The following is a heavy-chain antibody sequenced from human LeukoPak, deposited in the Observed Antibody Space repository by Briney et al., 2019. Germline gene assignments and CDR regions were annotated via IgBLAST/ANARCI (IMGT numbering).Heavy chain of an antibody. CDR2: IWYDGSNK. Sequence: PGRSLRLSCAASGFTFSSYGMHWVRQAPGKGLEWVAVIWYDGSNKYYADSVKDRFTISRDNSKNTLYLQMNSLRAEDTAVYYCARSPLWFGELLSTDYWGQGTLVTVSS. V-gene: IGHV3-33*01. CDR3: ARSPLWFGELLSTDY. CDR1: GFTFSSYG. J-gene: IGHJ4*02. D-gene: IGHD3-10*01.